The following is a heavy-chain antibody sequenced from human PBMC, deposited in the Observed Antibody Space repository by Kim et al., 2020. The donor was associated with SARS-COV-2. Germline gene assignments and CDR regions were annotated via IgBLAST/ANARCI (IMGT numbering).Heavy chain of an antibody. Sequence: GGSLRLSCAASGFTFDDYAMHWVRQVPGKGLEWVSGISWNSGTIGYADSVKGRFTISRDNAKNSLYLQMNSLRAEDTALYYCARVISPITIFGVGYYGMDGWGQGTTVTVSS. CDR2: ISWNSGTI. V-gene: IGHV3-9*01. CDR1: GFTFDDYA. CDR3: ARVISPITIFGVGYYGMDG. D-gene: IGHD3-3*01. J-gene: IGHJ6*02.